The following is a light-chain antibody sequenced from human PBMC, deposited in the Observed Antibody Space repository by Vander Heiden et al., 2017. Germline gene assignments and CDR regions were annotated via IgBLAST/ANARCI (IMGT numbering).Light chain of an antibody. CDR2: YND. CDR3: AAWDGSLNGVV. V-gene: IGLV1-36*01. J-gene: IGLJ2*01. Sequence: QSVLTQPPSVSDAPRQRVTISCSGSSSNIGNNAVNWYQQLPGTAPKLLIYYNDLLPSGVSDRFSGSKSGTSASLAISGLQSEDEADYYCAAWDGSLNGVVFGGGTKLTVL. CDR1: SSNIGNNA.